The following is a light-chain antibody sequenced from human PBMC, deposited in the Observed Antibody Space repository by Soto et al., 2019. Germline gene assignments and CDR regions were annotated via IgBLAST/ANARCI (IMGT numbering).Light chain of an antibody. CDR1: QSVSSSY. V-gene: IGKV3-20*01. CDR2: GAS. Sequence: EIVLTQSPGTLSLSPGDRATLSCRASQSVSSSYLAWYQQKPGQAPGLLIYGASSRATGIPDRFSGSGSGTDFTLIISRLEPEDFAVYYCQQYGRSPWTFGQGTKVDIK. J-gene: IGKJ1*01. CDR3: QQYGRSPWT.